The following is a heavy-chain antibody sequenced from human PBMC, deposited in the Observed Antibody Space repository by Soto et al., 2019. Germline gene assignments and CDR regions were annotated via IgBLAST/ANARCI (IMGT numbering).Heavy chain of an antibody. J-gene: IGHJ6*02. CDR1: GFTFSTYG. CDR2: ISYDGSDK. V-gene: IGHV3-30*18. Sequence: QVHLVASGGGVVQPGRSLRLSCAASGFTFSTYGMHWVRQAPGKGLEWVALISYDGSDKYYADSVKGRLTISRDNSKNTLYLQMNCLRPEDTAVYSCAKEDTYYIGENYYYFGMGVWGQGTTVTVSS. D-gene: IGHD1-26*01. CDR3: AKEDTYYIGENYYYFGMGV.